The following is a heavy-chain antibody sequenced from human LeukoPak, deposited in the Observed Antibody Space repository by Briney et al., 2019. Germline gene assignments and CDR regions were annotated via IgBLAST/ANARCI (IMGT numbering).Heavy chain of an antibody. V-gene: IGHV4-59*01. J-gene: IGHJ4*02. CDR1: GGSISSYY. D-gene: IGHD5-12*01. Sequence: SETLSLTCTISGGSISSYYWSWIRQPPGKGLEWIGYFSYSGSTNYNPSLKSRVTISVDTSKNQFSLKLSSVTAADTAVYYCARGPLDSGYTYFDYWGQGTLVSVAS. CDR2: FSYSGST. CDR3: ARGPLDSGYTYFDY.